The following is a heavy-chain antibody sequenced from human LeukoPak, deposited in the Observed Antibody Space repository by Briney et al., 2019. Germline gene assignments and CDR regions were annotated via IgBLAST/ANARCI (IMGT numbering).Heavy chain of an antibody. J-gene: IGHJ6*04. Sequence: SVKVSCKASGGTFSSYAISWVRQAPGQGLEWMGGIIPIFGTANYAQKFQGRVTITADKSTSTAYMELSSLRSEDTAVYYCAKDGGRGDILTGDYYYGMDVWGKGTTVTVSS. D-gene: IGHD3-9*01. CDR3: AKDGGRGDILTGDYYYGMDV. CDR2: IIPIFGTA. V-gene: IGHV1-69*06. CDR1: GGTFSSYA.